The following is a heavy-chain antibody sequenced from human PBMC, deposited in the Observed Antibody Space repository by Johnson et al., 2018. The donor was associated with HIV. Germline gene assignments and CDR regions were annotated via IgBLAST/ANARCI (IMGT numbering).Heavy chain of an antibody. D-gene: IGHD7-27*01. J-gene: IGHJ3*02. CDR3: ARDPTTQNPRLTGDFGAFDI. Sequence: VQLVESGGGLIQPGGSLRLSCAASGFTVSSNYMSWVRQAPGKGLEWVSVIYSGGSTYYADSVKGRFTVSRDSSKNTLYLQMNSLGAEDTALYYCARDPTTQNPRLTGDFGAFDIWGQGTMVTVSS. CDR2: IYSGGST. V-gene: IGHV3-53*01. CDR1: GFTVSSNY.